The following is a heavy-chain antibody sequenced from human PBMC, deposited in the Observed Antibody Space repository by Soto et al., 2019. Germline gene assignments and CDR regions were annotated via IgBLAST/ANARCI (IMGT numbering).Heavy chain of an antibody. CDR3: ARDGAAAGTYYFDY. J-gene: IGHJ4*02. CDR2: IYYSGST. V-gene: IGHV4-59*01. Sequence: SETLSLTCTVSGGSISSYYWSWIRQPPGKGLEWIGYIYYSGSTNYNPSLKSRVTISVDTSKNQFSLKLSSVTAADTAVYYCARDGAAAGTYYFDYWGQGTLVTVS. CDR1: GGSISSYY. D-gene: IGHD6-13*01.